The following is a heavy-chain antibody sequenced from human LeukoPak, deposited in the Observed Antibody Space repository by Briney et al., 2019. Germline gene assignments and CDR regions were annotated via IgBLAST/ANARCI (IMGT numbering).Heavy chain of an antibody. V-gene: IGHV1-2*02. CDR3: ARQADNNWFDS. CDR2: INPISGVT. CDR1: GYTFTGYY. Sequence: ASVKVSCKASGYTFTGYYMHWVRQAPGQGLEWMGWINPISGVTKYAQKFQGRVTMTRDTSISTAYLELNRLSSDDSAVFYCARQADNNWFDSWGQGNLVTVSS. J-gene: IGHJ5*01. D-gene: IGHD2-15*01.